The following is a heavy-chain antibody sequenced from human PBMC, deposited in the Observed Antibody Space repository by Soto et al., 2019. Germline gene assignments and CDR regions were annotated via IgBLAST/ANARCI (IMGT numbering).Heavy chain of an antibody. Sequence: PGESLKISCKGSGYSSTSYWIAWVRQMPGKGLEWMGIIYPGDSDTRYSPSLQGQVTISADKSINTAYLQWSSLKASDTAVYYCARRKTCTTGRQHYDYMDVWGKGTTVTVSS. CDR1: GYSSTSYW. D-gene: IGHD2-8*01. CDR3: ARRKTCTTGRQHYDYMDV. V-gene: IGHV5-51*01. CDR2: IYPGDSDT. J-gene: IGHJ6*03.